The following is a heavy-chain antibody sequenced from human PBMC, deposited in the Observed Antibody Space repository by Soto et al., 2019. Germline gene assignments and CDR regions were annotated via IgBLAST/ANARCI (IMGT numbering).Heavy chain of an antibody. CDR2: IIPIFGTA. CDR1: GGTFSSYA. D-gene: IGHD2-21*02. V-gene: IGHV1-69*13. CDR3: ARDRDCGGDCYSWAPNYGMDV. Sequence: SVKVSCKASGGTFSSYAISWVRQAPGQGLEWMGGIIPIFGTANYAQKFQGRVTITADESTSTAYMELSSLRSEDTAVYYCARDRDCGGDCYSWAPNYGMDVWGQGTTVTVYS. J-gene: IGHJ6*02.